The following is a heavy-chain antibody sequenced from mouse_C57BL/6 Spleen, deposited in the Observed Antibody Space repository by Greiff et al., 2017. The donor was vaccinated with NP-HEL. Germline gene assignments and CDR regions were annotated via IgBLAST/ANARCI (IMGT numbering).Heavy chain of an antibody. J-gene: IGHJ3*01. CDR3: TILYYYGSSYGFAY. V-gene: IGHV1-15*01. CDR2: IDPETGGT. Sequence: QVHVKQSGAELVRPGATVTLSCKASGYTFTDYEMHWVKQTPVHGLEWIGAIDPETGGTAYNQKFKGKAILTADKSSSTAYMELRSLTSEDSAVYYCTILYYYGSSYGFAYWGQGTLVTVSA. D-gene: IGHD1-1*01. CDR1: GYTFTDYE.